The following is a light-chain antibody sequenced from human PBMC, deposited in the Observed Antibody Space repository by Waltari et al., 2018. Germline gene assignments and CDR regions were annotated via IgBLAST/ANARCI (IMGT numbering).Light chain of an antibody. J-gene: IGLJ2*01. CDR1: SSAVGSYNL. CDR3: CSYAGSSTHVV. CDR2: EVS. Sequence: QSALTQPASVSGSPGQSITLSCPGTSSAVGSYNLVSWYQQHPGKAPKLMIYEVSKRPSGVSNRFSGSKSGNTASLTISGLQAEDEADYYCCSYAGSSTHVVFGGGTKLTVL. V-gene: IGLV2-23*02.